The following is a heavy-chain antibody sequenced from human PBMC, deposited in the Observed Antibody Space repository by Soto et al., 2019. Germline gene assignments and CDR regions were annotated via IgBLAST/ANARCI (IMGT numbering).Heavy chain of an antibody. Sequence: QVQLVQSGAEVKKPGASVKVSCKASGYTFTSYDINWVRQATGQGLEWMGWMNHNSGNTGYAQKFQGRVTMTRNTSISPSYMELSSLRSDGCAVYSCAIEKTSYGMDVWGQGTTVTGSS. CDR3: AIEKTSYGMDV. CDR1: GYTFTSYD. J-gene: IGHJ6*02. V-gene: IGHV1-8*01. CDR2: MNHNSGNT.